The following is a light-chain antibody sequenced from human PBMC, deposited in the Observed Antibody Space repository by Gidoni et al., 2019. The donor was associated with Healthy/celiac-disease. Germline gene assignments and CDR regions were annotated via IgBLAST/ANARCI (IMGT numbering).Light chain of an antibody. CDR2: GNS. V-gene: IGLV1-40*01. J-gene: IGLJ2*01. CDR1: SSKIGAGYD. Sequence: QSVLTQPPSVSGAPGQRVTISCTGSSSKIGAGYDVHWYQQLPGTAPKLLIYGNSNRPSVVPDRFSGSKSGTSASLAITGLQAEDEADYYCQSYDSSLSVVFGGGTKLTVL. CDR3: QSYDSSLSVV.